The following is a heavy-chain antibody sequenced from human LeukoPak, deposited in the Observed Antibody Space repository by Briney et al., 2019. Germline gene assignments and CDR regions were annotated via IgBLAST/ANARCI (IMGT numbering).Heavy chain of an antibody. D-gene: IGHD1-1*01. V-gene: IGHV6-1*01. Sequence: SQTLSLTCAISGDSVSSNSAAWNWIRQSPSRGLEWLGRTYYRSKWYNDYAVSVKSRITINPDTSKNQFSLQLNSVTPEDTAVYYCARDRYNWNYGPRPIDAFDIWGQGTMVTVSS. CDR2: TYYRSKWYN. CDR3: ARDRYNWNYGPRPIDAFDI. CDR1: GDSVSSNSAA. J-gene: IGHJ3*02.